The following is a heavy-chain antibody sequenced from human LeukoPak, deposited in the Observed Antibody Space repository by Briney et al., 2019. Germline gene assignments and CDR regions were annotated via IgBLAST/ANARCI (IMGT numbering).Heavy chain of an antibody. Sequence: ASVKVSCKVSGYTLTELSTHWVRQAPGKGLEWMGGFDPEDGETIYAQKYQGRVTMTEDTSTDTAYMELSSLRSEDTAVYYCATSLGVYDSSGYYHREAFDIWGQGTMVTVSS. D-gene: IGHD3-22*01. CDR2: FDPEDGET. CDR3: ATSLGVYDSSGYYHREAFDI. J-gene: IGHJ3*02. CDR1: GYTLTELS. V-gene: IGHV1-24*01.